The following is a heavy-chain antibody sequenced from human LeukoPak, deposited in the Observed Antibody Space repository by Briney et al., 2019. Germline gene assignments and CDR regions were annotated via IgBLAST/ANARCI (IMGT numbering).Heavy chain of an antibody. D-gene: IGHD3-3*01. Sequence: PGGSLRLSCAASGFTFSSYAMSWVRQAPGKGLEWVSAISGSGGSTYYADSVKGRFTISRDNSKNTLYLQMNSLRAEDTAVYYCAKVRSTIFGVVIGMHAFDIWGQGTMVTVSS. CDR2: ISGSGGST. CDR1: GFTFSSYA. J-gene: IGHJ3*02. V-gene: IGHV3-23*01. CDR3: AKVRSTIFGVVIGMHAFDI.